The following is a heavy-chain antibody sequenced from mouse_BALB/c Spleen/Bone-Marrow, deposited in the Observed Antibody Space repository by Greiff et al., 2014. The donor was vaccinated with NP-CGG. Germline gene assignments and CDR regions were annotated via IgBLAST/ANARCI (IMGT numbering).Heavy chain of an antibody. Sequence: VHLVESGAELARPGASVKLSCKASGYTFTSYWMQWVEQRPGQGLEWIGAIYPGDGDTRYTQKFKGKATLTADKSSSTAYMQLSSLASEDSAVYYCARGFPFDYWGQGTTLTVSS. V-gene: IGHV1-87*01. CDR3: ARGFPFDY. CDR2: IYPGDGDT. CDR1: GYTFTSYW. J-gene: IGHJ2*01.